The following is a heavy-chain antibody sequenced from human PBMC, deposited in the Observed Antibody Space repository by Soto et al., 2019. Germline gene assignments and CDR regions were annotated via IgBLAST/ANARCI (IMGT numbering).Heavy chain of an antibody. Sequence: QVQLQESGPGLVKPSQTLSLTCTVSGGSIRSGDYYWSWIRQPPGKGLESIGYIYYSGSTYYNPSLKSRVTISVDASKIQFSLKLSSVTAADTAVYYCARSLRRGPPFEYWGQGTLVTVSS. V-gene: IGHV4-30-4*01. J-gene: IGHJ4*02. D-gene: IGHD3-10*01. CDR2: IYYSGST. CDR3: ARSLRRGPPFEY. CDR1: GGSIRSGDYY.